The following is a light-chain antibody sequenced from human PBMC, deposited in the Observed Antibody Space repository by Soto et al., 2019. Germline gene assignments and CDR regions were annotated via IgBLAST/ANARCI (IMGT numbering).Light chain of an antibody. V-gene: IGLV1-44*01. Sequence: QSVLTQPPSASGTPGQRVTISRSGSSSNIGSNTVNWYQQLPGTAPKLLIYSNNQRPSGVPDRFSGSKSGTSASLAISGLQSEDEADYYCVAWDDSLNGRVFGTGTKVTVL. CDR1: SSNIGSNT. CDR2: SNN. CDR3: VAWDDSLNGRV. J-gene: IGLJ1*01.